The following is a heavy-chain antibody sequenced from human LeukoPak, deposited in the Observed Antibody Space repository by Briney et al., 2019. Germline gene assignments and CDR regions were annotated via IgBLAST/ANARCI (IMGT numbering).Heavy chain of an antibody. CDR1: GFTFDEYF. V-gene: IGHV3-20*04. J-gene: IGHJ4*02. CDR3: ARVVRSLPNCGGDCYIFDY. Sequence: GGSLRLSCAASGFTFDEYFMSWVRQAPGKRLEWVSGIDWNGGSTGYADSVKGRFTISRDNAKSSLYLQMNSLRVEDTAFYYCARVVRSLPNCGGDCYIFDYWGQGTLVTVSS. D-gene: IGHD2-21*02. CDR2: IDWNGGST.